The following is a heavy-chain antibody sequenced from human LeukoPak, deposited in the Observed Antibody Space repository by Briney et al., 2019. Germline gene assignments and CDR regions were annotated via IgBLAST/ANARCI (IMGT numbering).Heavy chain of an antibody. V-gene: IGHV1-2*02. Sequence: ASLKVSCKASGYTFTGYYLHWVRQAPGHGLEWMGWITPNNGVSYYAQSFQGRVTMTSATSISTAYVELRSLRSDDTAVYYCAPSSGWSALPVLWGQGTLVTVSS. CDR2: ITPNNGVS. D-gene: IGHD6-19*01. CDR3: APSSGWSALPVL. J-gene: IGHJ4*02. CDR1: GYTFTGYY.